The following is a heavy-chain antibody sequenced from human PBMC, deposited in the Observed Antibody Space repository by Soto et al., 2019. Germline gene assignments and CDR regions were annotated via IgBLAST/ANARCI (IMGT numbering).Heavy chain of an antibody. D-gene: IGHD2-8*02. Sequence: SESLSLTCAVYGGSFCGYYWTWIRQPPGTGLEWIGEINHSGSTNYNPSLKSRVTISVDTSKNQFSLKLTSVTAVDTAVYYCARDKITGLFDYWGQGTLVTSP. J-gene: IGHJ4*02. CDR1: GGSFCGYY. V-gene: IGHV4-34*01. CDR3: ARDKITGLFDY. CDR2: INHSGST.